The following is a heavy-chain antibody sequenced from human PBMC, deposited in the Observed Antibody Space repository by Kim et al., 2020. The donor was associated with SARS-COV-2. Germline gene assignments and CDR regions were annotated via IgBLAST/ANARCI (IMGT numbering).Heavy chain of an antibody. CDR3: ARDDLKEKPSQLDP. CDR2: IWSDGNNK. D-gene: IGHD3-3*01. Sequence: GGSLRLSCAASGFIFSNFGTHWVRQAPGARPAWVAVIWSDGNNKFYADSVQGRFTIARDNAKNTLSLQMNSLGVDDRAVYYCARDDLKEKPSQLDPWGQGTLAIGS. J-gene: IGHJ5*02. CDR1: GFIFSNFG. V-gene: IGHV3-33*01.